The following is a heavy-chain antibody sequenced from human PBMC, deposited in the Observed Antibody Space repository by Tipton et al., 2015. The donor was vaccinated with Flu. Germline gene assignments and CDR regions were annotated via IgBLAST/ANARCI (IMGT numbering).Heavy chain of an antibody. D-gene: IGHD5-12*01. J-gene: IGHJ4*02. CDR2: IYYSGST. CDR1: GGSISSYY. V-gene: IGHV4-59*01. Sequence: TLSLTCTVSGGSISSYYWSWIRQPPGKGLEWIGYIYYSGSTNYNPTLKSRVTISVDTSRNQFSLKLSSVTAADTAVYYCARSDSGYDWMACWGQGTLVTVSS. CDR3: ARSDSGYDWMAC.